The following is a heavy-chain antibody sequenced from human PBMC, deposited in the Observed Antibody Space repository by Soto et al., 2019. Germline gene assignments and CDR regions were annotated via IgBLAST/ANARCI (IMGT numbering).Heavy chain of an antibody. CDR2: IYSGGST. CDR1: GGFVNSDTHS. V-gene: IGHV4-61*01. Sequence: ETLSVTSTVLGGFVNSDTHSWSWIRQTPGKRLEWIGFIYSGGSTKNPSLRSRVTMSVDTSKNQFSLKLRSVIVADTAVYHCARFVRSCSATTCSTRADVWGQGITVTVSS. D-gene: IGHD2-2*01. J-gene: IGHJ6*02. CDR3: ARFVRSCSATTCSTRADV.